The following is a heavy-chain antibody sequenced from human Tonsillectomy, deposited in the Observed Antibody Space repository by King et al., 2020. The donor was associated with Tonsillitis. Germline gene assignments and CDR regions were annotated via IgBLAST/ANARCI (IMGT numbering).Heavy chain of an antibody. CDR1: GGSIGSDY. CDR3: ARGPYPGIGDY. V-gene: IGHV4-59*01. D-gene: IGHD3-10*01. J-gene: IGHJ4*02. CDR2: IHYSGST. Sequence: VQLQESGPGLVKPSETLSLTCTVSGGSIGSDYWSWVRQPPGKGLEWIGYIHYSGSTNYNPSLKSRVTISIDRSKNQFSLNLTSVTAADTAVYYCARGPYPGIGDYWGQGTLVTVSS.